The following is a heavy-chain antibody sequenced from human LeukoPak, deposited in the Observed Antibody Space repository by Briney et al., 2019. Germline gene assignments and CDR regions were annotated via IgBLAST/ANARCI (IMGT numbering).Heavy chain of an antibody. CDR1: GGSISSYY. Sequence: PSETLSLTCTVSGGSISSYYWSWIRQPPGEGLEWIGYIYYSGSTNYNPSLKSRVTISVDTSKNQFSLKLSSVTAADTAVYYCARADKYYAFWRGNTSNYHGLDVWGQGTTVTVSS. CDR3: ARADKYYAFWRGNTSNYHGLDV. D-gene: IGHD3-3*01. CDR2: IYYSGST. J-gene: IGHJ6*02. V-gene: IGHV4-59*01.